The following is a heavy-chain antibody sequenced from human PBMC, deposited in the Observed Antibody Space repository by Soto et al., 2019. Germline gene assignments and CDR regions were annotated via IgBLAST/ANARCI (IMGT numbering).Heavy chain of an antibody. J-gene: IGHJ6*02. CDR3: ARTASSSNFYYYGMDV. CDR1: GGSISNYY. CDR2: LYYSGST. V-gene: IGHV4-59*01. D-gene: IGHD6-6*01. Sequence: SETLSLTCTVSGGSISNYYWSWIRQPPGKGLEWIGYLYYSGSTKYNPSLNSRVTISVDTSKNQFSLKLSSVTAADTAVYFCARTASSSNFYYYGMDVWGQGTTVTVSS.